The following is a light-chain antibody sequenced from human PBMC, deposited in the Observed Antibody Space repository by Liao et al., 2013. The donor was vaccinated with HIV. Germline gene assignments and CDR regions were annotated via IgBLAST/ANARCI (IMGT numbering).Light chain of an antibody. CDR3: QAWDSSTVV. CDR2: RDN. CDR1: KLGEKY. V-gene: IGLV3-1*01. Sequence: SYDLTQPPSVSVSPGQTASITCSGDKLGEKYACWYQQKPGQSPVLVIYRDNKRPSGTPERFSGSNSGNTATLTISGTQAIDEADYYCQAWDSSTVVFGGGTKLTVL. J-gene: IGLJ2*01.